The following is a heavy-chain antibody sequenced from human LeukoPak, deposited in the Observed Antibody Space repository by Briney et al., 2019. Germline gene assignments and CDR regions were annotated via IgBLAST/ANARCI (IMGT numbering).Heavy chain of an antibody. Sequence: HTGGSLRLSCAASGFTFSSYGMHWVRQAPGKGLEWVAVIWYDGSNKYYADSVKGRFTISRDNSKTTLYLQMNSLRAEDTAVYYCARDRSVIRDELNAFDIWGQGTMVTVSS. D-gene: IGHD3-16*02. CDR1: GFTFSSYG. J-gene: IGHJ3*02. CDR3: ARDRSVIRDELNAFDI. CDR2: IWYDGSNK. V-gene: IGHV3-33*01.